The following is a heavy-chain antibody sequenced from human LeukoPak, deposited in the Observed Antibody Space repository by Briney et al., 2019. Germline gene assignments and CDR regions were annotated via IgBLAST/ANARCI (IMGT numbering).Heavy chain of an antibody. J-gene: IGHJ4*02. CDR2: ISSSSSYI. V-gene: IGHV3-21*01. CDR1: GFTFNSYS. Sequence: GGSLRLSCAASGFTFNSYSMNWVRQAPGKGLEWVSSISSSSSYIYYADSVKGRFTISRDNAKNSLYLQMNSLRAEDTAVYYCARERQLERLAFGKEGSAFDYWGQGTLVTVSS. CDR3: ARERQLERLAFGKEGSAFDY. D-gene: IGHD1-1*01.